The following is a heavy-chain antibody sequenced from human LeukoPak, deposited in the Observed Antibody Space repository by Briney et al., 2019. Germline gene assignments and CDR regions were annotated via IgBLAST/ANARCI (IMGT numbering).Heavy chain of an antibody. CDR1: GGTFSSYA. CDR3: ARDYYDTVVFGY. Sequence: ASVKVSCKASGGTFSSYAISWVRQAPGQGLEWMGGIIPIFGTANYAQKFQGRVTITTDESTSTAYMELSSLGSEDTAVHYCARDYYDTVVFGYWGQGTLVTVSS. CDR2: IIPIFGTA. J-gene: IGHJ4*02. D-gene: IGHD3-22*01. V-gene: IGHV1-69*05.